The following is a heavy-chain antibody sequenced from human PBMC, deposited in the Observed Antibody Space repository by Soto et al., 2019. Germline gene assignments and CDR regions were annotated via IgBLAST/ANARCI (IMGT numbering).Heavy chain of an antibody. CDR1: GFTFSSYS. V-gene: IGHV3-48*01. J-gene: IGHJ6*03. CDR3: ARDLGELMVYAIMDV. CDR2: ISSSSSTI. D-gene: IGHD2-8*01. Sequence: PGGSLRLSCAASGFTFSSYSMNWVRQAPEKGLEWVSYISSSSSTIYYADSVKGRFTISRDNAKNSLYLQMNSLRAEDTAVYYCARDLGELMVYAIMDVWGKGTTVTVSS.